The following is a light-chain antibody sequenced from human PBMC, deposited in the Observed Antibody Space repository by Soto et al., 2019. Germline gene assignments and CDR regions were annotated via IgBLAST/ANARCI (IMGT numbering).Light chain of an antibody. V-gene: IGKV1-9*01. Sequence: DIQLTQSPSFLSASVGDRVTITCRASQGITSYLAWYQQKPGKVPKLLIYAASTLQSVVPSRFSGSGSGTEFTLTISSLQPEDFVTYYCQQLNSYPWTFGQGTKVEIK. J-gene: IGKJ1*01. CDR1: QGITSY. CDR3: QQLNSYPWT. CDR2: AAS.